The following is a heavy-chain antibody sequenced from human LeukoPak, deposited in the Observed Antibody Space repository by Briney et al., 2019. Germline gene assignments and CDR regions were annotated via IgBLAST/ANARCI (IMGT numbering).Heavy chain of an antibody. D-gene: IGHD6-13*01. CDR2: INHSGST. Sequence: SETLSLTCAVYGGSFSGYYWSWIRQPPGKGLEWIGEINHSGSTNYNPSLTSRVTISVDTSKNQFSLKLSSVTAADTAVYFCARAYRSSWYANWFDPWGQGTLVTVSS. V-gene: IGHV4-34*01. CDR1: GGSFSGYY. CDR3: ARAYRSSWYANWFDP. J-gene: IGHJ5*02.